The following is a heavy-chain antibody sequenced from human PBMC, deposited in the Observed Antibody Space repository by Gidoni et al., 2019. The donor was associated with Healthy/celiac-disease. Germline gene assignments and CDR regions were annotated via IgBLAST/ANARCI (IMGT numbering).Heavy chain of an antibody. CDR1: GFTFSSYA. Sequence: QVQLVESGGGVVQPGRSLRLSCAAYGFTFSSYAMHWVRQAPGKGLEWVAVISYGGINKYYADYVKGRFTISRDNSKNTLYLQMNSLRSEDTAVYYCSRPQVMTTLTTAYLDYWGQGTLVTVSS. CDR2: ISYGGINK. J-gene: IGHJ4*02. V-gene: IGHV3-30*04. CDR3: SRPQVMTTLTTAYLDY. D-gene: IGHD4-4*01.